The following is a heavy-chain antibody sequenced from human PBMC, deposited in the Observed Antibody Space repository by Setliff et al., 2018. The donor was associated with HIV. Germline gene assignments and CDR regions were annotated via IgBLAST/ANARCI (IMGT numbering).Heavy chain of an antibody. CDR2: IYASGSP. Sequence: SETLSLTCTVSGGSMNSGGYYWTWIRQHPGKGLEWIGYIYASGSPDYNPSLESRVTISVDTSKNQFSLKLSSVTAADTAVYYCARVCPPVRYNFWSGYYPKAGYFDYWGQGALVTVSS. J-gene: IGHJ4*02. CDR1: GGSMNSGGYY. CDR3: ARVCPPVRYNFWSGYYPKAGYFDY. D-gene: IGHD3-3*01. V-gene: IGHV4-31*03.